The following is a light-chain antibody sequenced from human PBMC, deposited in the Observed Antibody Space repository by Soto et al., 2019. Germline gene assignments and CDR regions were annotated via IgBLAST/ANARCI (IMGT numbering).Light chain of an antibody. CDR3: QQYGSSGT. CDR1: QSVSNNY. V-gene: IGKV3-20*01. CDR2: GAS. J-gene: IGKJ1*01. Sequence: EILLTHSPRTLSLSPGERATLSCRASQSVSNNYLAWYQQKPGQAPRLLIYGASNRATGIPDRFSGSGSGTDFTLTISRLEPEDFAVYYCQQYGSSGTFGQGTKVDIK.